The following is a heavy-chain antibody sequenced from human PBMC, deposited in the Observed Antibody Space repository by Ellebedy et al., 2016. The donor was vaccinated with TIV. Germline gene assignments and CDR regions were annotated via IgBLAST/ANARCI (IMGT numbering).Heavy chain of an antibody. CDR2: INPSNGGT. CDR3: AREGGVYFFDY. D-gene: IGHD1-26*01. CDR1: GYTFSGYY. V-gene: IGHV1-46*01. Sequence: AASVKVSCKASGYTFSGYYIHWVRQAPGQGLEWMGVINPSNGGTGYAQKFQGRVTMTRDTSASTVYMEMSSLRSEDTAVYYCAREGGVYFFDYWGQGTLVPVSS. J-gene: IGHJ4*02.